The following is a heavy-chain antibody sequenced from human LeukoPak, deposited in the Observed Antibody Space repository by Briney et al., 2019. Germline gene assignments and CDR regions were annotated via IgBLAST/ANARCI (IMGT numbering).Heavy chain of an antibody. J-gene: IGHJ4*02. CDR2: INSDGSST. CDR1: GFTFSSYW. CDR3: ARGRVRYSSSLPFDY. D-gene: IGHD6-13*01. Sequence: GGSLRLSCAASGFTFSSYWMHWVRQAPGKGLVWVSRINSDGSSTSYADSVKGRFTISRDNAKNTLYLQMNSLRAEDTAVYYCARGRVRYSSSLPFDYWGQGTLVTVSS. V-gene: IGHV3-74*01.